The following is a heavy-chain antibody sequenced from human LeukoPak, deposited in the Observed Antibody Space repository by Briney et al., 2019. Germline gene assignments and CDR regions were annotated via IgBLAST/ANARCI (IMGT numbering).Heavy chain of an antibody. J-gene: IGHJ4*02. CDR3: AKDYCRGGNCPLPFFDS. CDR2: IYSDGNT. D-gene: IGHD2-15*01. CDR1: GLTVSLNC. V-gene: IGHV3-53*01. Sequence: GGSLRLSCVASGLTVSLNCMTWVRQAPGKGLEWVSVIYSDGNTYYSGSVKGRFTISRDNSKDTLYLQMSSLRAEDTATYYCAKDYCRGGNCPLPFFDSWGQGTLVTVSS.